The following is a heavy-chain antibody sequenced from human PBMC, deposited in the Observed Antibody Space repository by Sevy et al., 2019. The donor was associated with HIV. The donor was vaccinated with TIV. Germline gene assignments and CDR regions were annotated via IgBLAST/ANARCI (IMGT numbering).Heavy chain of an antibody. CDR2: ISGTGGST. V-gene: IGHV3-23*01. Sequence: GGSVRLSCAASGFTFSSYAVSWVRQPPGKGLEWVSAISGTGGSTYYADSVKGRFTISRDNSKNTVYLQMNSLRGEDTATYYCAKNWDSLWFGELSYFDYWGQGTQVTVSS. J-gene: IGHJ4*02. CDR3: AKNWDSLWFGELSYFDY. D-gene: IGHD3-10*01. CDR1: GFTFSSYA.